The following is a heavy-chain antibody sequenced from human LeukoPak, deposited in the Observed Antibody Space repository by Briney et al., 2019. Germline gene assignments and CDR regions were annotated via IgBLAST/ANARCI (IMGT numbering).Heavy chain of an antibody. V-gene: IGHV1-69*06. CDR3: ATRAAVPAATGDFDI. D-gene: IGHD2-2*01. CDR2: IIPIFGTA. J-gene: IGHJ3*02. CDR1: GGTFSSYA. Sequence: ASVKVSCKASGGTFSSYAISWVRQAPGQGLEWMGGIIPIFGTANYAQKFQGRVTITADTSTDTAYMELSSLRSEDTAVYYCATRAAVPAATGDFDIWGQGTMVTVSS.